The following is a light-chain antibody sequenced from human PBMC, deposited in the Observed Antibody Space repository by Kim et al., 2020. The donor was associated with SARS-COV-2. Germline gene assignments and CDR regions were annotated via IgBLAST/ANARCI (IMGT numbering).Light chain of an antibody. CDR3: QQYGSSHT. Sequence: EIVLTQSPGTLSLSPGKRATLSCRASQSVSSSYLAWYQQKPGQAPRLLIYGASSRATGIPDRFSGSGSGTDFTLTISRLEPEDFAVYYCQQYGSSHTFGQGTKLEI. CDR1: QSVSSSY. J-gene: IGKJ2*01. CDR2: GAS. V-gene: IGKV3-20*01.